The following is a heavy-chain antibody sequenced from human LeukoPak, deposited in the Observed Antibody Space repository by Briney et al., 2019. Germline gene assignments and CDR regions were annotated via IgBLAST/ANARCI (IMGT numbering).Heavy chain of an antibody. CDR1: GYIFTPHH. Sequence: ASVKVSCTPSGYIFTPHHIHWMRQAPGQGLELLGWVSAANNPEYSQKFQGRVVITRDASATTSYLELNSLRSEDTAVYYCAMSVEMPPIPSFDYWGQGTPVTVSS. V-gene: IGHV1-3*01. D-gene: IGHD5-24*01. CDR3: AMSVEMPPIPSFDY. CDR2: VSAANNP. J-gene: IGHJ4*02.